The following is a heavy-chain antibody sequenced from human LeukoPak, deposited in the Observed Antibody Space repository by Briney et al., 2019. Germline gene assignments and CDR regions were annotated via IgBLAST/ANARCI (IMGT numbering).Heavy chain of an antibody. V-gene: IGHV3-7*03. CDR2: IKQDGSEK. CDR1: GFTFSSYW. Sequence: SGGSLRLSCAASGFTFSSYWMSWVRQAPGKGLEWVANIKQDGSEKYYVDSVKGRFTISRDNAKNSLYLQMNSLRAEDTAVYYCARDGPVVPAAPGDYWGQGTLVTVSS. D-gene: IGHD2-2*01. J-gene: IGHJ4*02. CDR3: ARDGPVVPAAPGDY.